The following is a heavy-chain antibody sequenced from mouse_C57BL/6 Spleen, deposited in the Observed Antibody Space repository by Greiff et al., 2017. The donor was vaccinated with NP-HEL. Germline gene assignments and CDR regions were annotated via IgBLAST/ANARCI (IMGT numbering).Heavy chain of an antibody. CDR2: IDPETGGT. CDR1: GYTFTDYE. V-gene: IGHV1-15*01. J-gene: IGHJ3*01. D-gene: IGHD2-5*01. CDR3: TRGSNPRGSFAY. Sequence: QVQLQQSGAELVRPGASVTLSCKASGYTFTDYEMHWVKQTPVHGLEWIGAIDPETGGTAYNQKFKGKAILTADKSSSTAYMELRSLTSEDSAVYYCTRGSNPRGSFAYWGQGTLVTVSA.